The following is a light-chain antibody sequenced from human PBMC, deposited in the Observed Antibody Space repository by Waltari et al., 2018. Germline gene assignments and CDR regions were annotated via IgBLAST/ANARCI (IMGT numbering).Light chain of an antibody. CDR1: LGVSTY. Sequence: IVLTQSPATLSLSPGEGATLSCRASLGVSTYLAWYQQKPGQAPRLLIYDASKRATGIPARFSGTGSGTDFTLTISSLEPEDFAVYYCQQRTNWETFGQGTKVDIK. J-gene: IGKJ1*01. V-gene: IGKV3-11*01. CDR3: QQRTNWET. CDR2: DAS.